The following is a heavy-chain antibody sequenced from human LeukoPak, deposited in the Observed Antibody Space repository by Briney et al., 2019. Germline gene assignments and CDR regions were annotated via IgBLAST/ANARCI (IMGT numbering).Heavy chain of an antibody. CDR2: ISGSGGST. Sequence: PGGSLRLSCAASGFTFSSYAMSWVRQAPGKGLEWVSAISGSGGSTYYADSVKGRFTISRDNSKNTLYLQMNSLRAEDTAVYYCARADIVVVPAAIRMSYYYYYGMDVWGQGTTVTVSS. J-gene: IGHJ6*02. D-gene: IGHD2-2*01. CDR1: GFTFSSYA. CDR3: ARADIVVVPAAIRMSYYYYYGMDV. V-gene: IGHV3-23*01.